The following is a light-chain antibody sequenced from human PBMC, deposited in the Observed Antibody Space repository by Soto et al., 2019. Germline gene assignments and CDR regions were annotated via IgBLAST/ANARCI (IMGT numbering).Light chain of an antibody. V-gene: IGLV2-11*01. Sequence: QSALTQPRSVSGSPGQSVTISCTGTSSDVGGYNYVSWYQQHPGKAPKLMMYDVSNRPSGVPDRFSGSKSGNTASLTISGLQAEDEADYYCCSYAGSYTFVFGGGTKLTVL. J-gene: IGLJ2*01. CDR1: SSDVGGYNY. CDR2: DVS. CDR3: CSYAGSYTFV.